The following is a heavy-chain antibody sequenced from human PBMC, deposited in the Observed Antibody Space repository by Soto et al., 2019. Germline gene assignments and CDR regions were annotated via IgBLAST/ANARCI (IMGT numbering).Heavy chain of an antibody. CDR1: GDSISSGSYY. D-gene: IGHD3-22*01. CDR2: IYYSGIT. Sequence: QVQLQESGPGLVKPSQTLSLTCTVSGDSISSGSYYWSWIRQHPGKGLEWIGYIYYSGITYYNPSLKSRVSISVDTSKNQFTPKLTSVSAADTAVYYCARASSYDNSGHDYWGQGTLVTVSS. CDR3: ARASSYDNSGHDY. J-gene: IGHJ4*02. V-gene: IGHV4-31*03.